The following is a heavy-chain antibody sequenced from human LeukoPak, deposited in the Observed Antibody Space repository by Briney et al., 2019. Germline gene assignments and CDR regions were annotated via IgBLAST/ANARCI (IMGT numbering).Heavy chain of an antibody. CDR3: AGRGGGYKHAFDI. D-gene: IGHD5-18*01. CDR1: GGSISSSNW. V-gene: IGHV4-4*02. CDR2: IYHSGST. J-gene: IGHJ3*02. Sequence: PSETLSLTCAVSGGSISSSNWWSWVRQPPGKGLEWIGEIYHSGSTNYNPSLKSRVTISVDTSKNQFSLKLSSVTAADTAVYYCAGRGGGYKHAFDIWGQGTMVTVSS.